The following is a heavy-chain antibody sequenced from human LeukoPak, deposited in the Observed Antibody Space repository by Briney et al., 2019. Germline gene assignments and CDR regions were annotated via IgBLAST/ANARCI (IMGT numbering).Heavy chain of an antibody. Sequence: SQTLSLTCAISGDSVSSNNAAWNWIRQSPSRGLEWLGRTYYRSKWYNDYAVSVKSRITINPDISKNQFSLRLNSVTPEDTAVYYCARSPSPYSSGWYFDYWGQGTLVTVSS. CDR3: ARSPSPYSSGWYFDY. V-gene: IGHV6-1*01. CDR2: TYYRSKWYN. J-gene: IGHJ4*02. CDR1: GDSVSSNNAA. D-gene: IGHD6-19*01.